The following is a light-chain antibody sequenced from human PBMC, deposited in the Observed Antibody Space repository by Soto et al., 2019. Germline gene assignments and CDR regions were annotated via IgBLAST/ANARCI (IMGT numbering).Light chain of an antibody. Sequence: DIQLTQSPSSLSASVGDRVTITCQASQDINNYLNWYQQKPGKAPKLLIFDASSVETGVPSRFSGSGSGTHFTFTISSRETEDIATYHCQQYEDLPLTFGGGTMVELK. CDR2: DAS. CDR3: QQYEDLPLT. J-gene: IGKJ4*01. CDR1: QDINNY. V-gene: IGKV1-33*01.